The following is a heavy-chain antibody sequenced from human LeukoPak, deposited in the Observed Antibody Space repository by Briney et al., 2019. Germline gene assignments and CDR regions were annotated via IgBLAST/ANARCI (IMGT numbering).Heavy chain of an antibody. Sequence: QPGGSLRPSCAASGFTFSSYAMHWVRQAPGKGLEWVAVISYDGSNKYYADSVKGRFTISRDNSKNTLYLQMNSLRAEDTAVYYCASRGKWLVIDYWGQGTLVTVSS. CDR3: ASRGKWLVIDY. J-gene: IGHJ4*02. D-gene: IGHD6-19*01. V-gene: IGHV3-30*04. CDR1: GFTFSSYA. CDR2: ISYDGSNK.